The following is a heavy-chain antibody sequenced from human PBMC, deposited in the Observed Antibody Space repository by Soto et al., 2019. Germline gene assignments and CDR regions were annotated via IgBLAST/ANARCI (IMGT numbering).Heavy chain of an antibody. CDR1: GGSISSGDYY. Sequence: SETLSLTCTVSGGSISSGDYYWSWIRQPPGKGLEWIGYIYYSGSTYYNPSLKSRVTISVDTSKNQFSLKLSSVTAADTAVYYCARDGRDDYYDSSGYFLDAFDIWGQGTMVTVSS. CDR3: ARDGRDDYYDSSGYFLDAFDI. D-gene: IGHD3-22*01. CDR2: IYYSGST. J-gene: IGHJ3*02. V-gene: IGHV4-30-4*01.